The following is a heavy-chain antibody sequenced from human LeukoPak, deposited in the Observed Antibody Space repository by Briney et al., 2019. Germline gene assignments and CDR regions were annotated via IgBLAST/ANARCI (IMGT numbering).Heavy chain of an antibody. Sequence: SETLSLTRAVYGGSFSGYYWSWIRQPPGKGLEWIGEINHSGSTNYNPSLKSRVTISVDTSKNQFSLKLSSVTAADTAVYYCASAPAGVGDYHSDDWGQGTLVTVSS. CDR1: GGSFSGYY. CDR3: ASAPAGVGDYHSDD. D-gene: IGHD4-17*01. CDR2: INHSGST. J-gene: IGHJ4*02. V-gene: IGHV4-34*01.